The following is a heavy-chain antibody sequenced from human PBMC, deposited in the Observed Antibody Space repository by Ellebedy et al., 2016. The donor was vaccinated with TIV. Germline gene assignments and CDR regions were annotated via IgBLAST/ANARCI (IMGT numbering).Heavy chain of an antibody. CDR1: GFTFSSYG. D-gene: IGHD3-22*01. CDR2: IWYDGSNK. V-gene: IGHV3-33*01. Sequence: GESLKISXAASGFTFSSYGMHWVRQAPGKGLEWVAVIWYDGSNKYYADSVKGRFTISRDNSKNTLYLQMNSLRAEDTAVYYCARDRGWEIVVVTTDAFDIWGQGTMVTVSS. CDR3: ARDRGWEIVVVTTDAFDI. J-gene: IGHJ3*02.